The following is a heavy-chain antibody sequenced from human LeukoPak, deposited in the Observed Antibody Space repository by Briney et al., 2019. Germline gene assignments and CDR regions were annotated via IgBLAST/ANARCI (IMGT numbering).Heavy chain of an antibody. J-gene: IGHJ4*02. CDR2: TYYRSKWSI. Sequence: SQTLSLTCAISGDSIFTNNVAWNWIRQSPSRGLEWLGRTYYRSKWSIGYAVSVKSRITINADTSKNQFSLQLSSVTPEDTAVYYCARGKYTSFDNWGQGTLVTVSS. CDR3: ARGKYTSFDN. D-gene: IGHD6-6*01. CDR1: GDSIFTNNVA. V-gene: IGHV6-1*01.